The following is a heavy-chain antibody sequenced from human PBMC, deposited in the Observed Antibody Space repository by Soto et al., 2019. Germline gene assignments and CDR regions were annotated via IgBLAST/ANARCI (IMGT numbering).Heavy chain of an antibody. CDR1: GFSLSTLGVG. D-gene: IGHD5-18*01. J-gene: IGHJ4*02. V-gene: IGHV2-5*02. Sequence: QITLKESGPTLVTPTQTLTLTCTFSGFSLSTLGVGVGWIRQPPGKALEWLALIYWDDDKRYIPSLKSRLTITNDTYKNQVVLTVTNVDPEDTATYYCALPRYGEFDYLGPGTLVTVSS. CDR2: IYWDDDK. CDR3: ALPRYGEFDY.